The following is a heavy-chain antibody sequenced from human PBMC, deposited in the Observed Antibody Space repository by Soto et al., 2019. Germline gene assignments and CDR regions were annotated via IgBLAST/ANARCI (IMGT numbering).Heavy chain of an antibody. CDR1: GGSFNDYG. CDR2: INDSGST. CDR3: ARVGDC. Sequence: SETLSLTCAVYGGSFNDYGWAWIRQPPGKGLEWIGEINDSGSTKYNPSLGSRVTISMDTSKNQFSLHLISVTAADTAVYYCARVGDCWGQGILVTVSS. V-gene: IGHV4-34*01. J-gene: IGHJ4*02.